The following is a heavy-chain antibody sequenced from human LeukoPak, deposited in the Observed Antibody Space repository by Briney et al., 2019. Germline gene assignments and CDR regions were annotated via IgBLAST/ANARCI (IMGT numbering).Heavy chain of an antibody. CDR3: AKSRDYGGPTLFDY. CDR1: GFTFSTYS. V-gene: IGHV3-21*01. J-gene: IGHJ4*02. D-gene: IGHD4-23*01. Sequence: GGSLRLSCAASGFTFSTYSMNWVRQAPGKGLECVSSISSNNRYIYYADSVKGRFTISRDNAKNSLYLQMNSLRAEDTAMYYCAKSRDYGGPTLFDYWGQGTLVTVSS. CDR2: ISSNNRYI.